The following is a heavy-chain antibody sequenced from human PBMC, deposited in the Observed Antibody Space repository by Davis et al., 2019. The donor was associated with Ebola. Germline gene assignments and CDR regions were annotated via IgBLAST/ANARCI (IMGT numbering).Heavy chain of an antibody. CDR1: GFTFSSHS. CDR2: ISTGSDYI. V-gene: IGHV3-21*01. J-gene: IGHJ2*01. D-gene: IGHD3-9*01. Sequence: GESLKISCAASGFTFSSHSMNWVRQAPGKGLEWVSSISTGSDYIYYADSVKGRFTISRDNGKNSLYLQMNSLRDEDTAVYYCARDLRSDYDILTGYYSDWYFDLWGRGTLVTVSS. CDR3: ARDLRSDYDILTGYYSDWYFDL.